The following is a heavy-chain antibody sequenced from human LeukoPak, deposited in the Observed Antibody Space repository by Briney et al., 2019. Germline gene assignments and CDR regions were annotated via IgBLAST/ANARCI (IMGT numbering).Heavy chain of an antibody. J-gene: IGHJ4*02. CDR2: IIPIFGTA. CDR1: GGTFSSYA. Sequence: SVKVSCKASGGTFSSYAISWVRQASGQGLEWMGGIIPIFGTANYAQKFQGRVTITADESTSTAYMELSSLRSEDTAVYYCARALVEMATITLDYWGQGTLVTVSS. V-gene: IGHV1-69*13. CDR3: ARALVEMATITLDY. D-gene: IGHD5-24*01.